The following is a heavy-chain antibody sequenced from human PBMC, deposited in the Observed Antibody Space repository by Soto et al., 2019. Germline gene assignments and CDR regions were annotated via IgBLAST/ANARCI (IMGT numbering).Heavy chain of an antibody. Sequence: GGSLRLSCAASEFTFSSYGMQWVRQAPGKGLEWVPFIWYDGSNKYYAESVKGRFTISRDNAKNSLYLQMNSLRAEDTAVYYCATSSGALAASFPYYFDYWGQGTLVTVSS. J-gene: IGHJ4*02. CDR1: EFTFSSYG. V-gene: IGHV3-33*03. CDR3: ATSSGALAASFPYYFDY. CDR2: IWYDGSNK. D-gene: IGHD6-25*01.